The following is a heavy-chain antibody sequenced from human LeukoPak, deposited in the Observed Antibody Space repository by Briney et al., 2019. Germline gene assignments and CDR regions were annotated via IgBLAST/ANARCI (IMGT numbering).Heavy chain of an antibody. CDR1: GFTFSSYA. J-gene: IGHJ4*02. V-gene: IGHV3-30*04. CDR3: ARGFSGG. CDR2: ISYDGSNK. Sequence: GGSLRLSCAASGFTFSSYAMHWVRQAPGKGLEWVAVISYDGSNKYYADSVKGRFTTSRDNSKNTLYLQMNSLRAEDTAVYYCARGFSGGWGQGTLVAVSS. D-gene: IGHD2-15*01.